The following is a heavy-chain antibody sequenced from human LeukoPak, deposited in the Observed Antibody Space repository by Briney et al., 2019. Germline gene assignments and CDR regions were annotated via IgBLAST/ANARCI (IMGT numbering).Heavy chain of an antibody. D-gene: IGHD7-27*01. CDR3: SKSWGSLTYFDY. CDR2: ISYDGNNK. V-gene: IGHV3-30*18. Sequence: GGSLRLSCAASGFTFSSYGMHWVRQAPGKGLEWVAVISYDGNNKYYADSVKGRFTISRDNSKNTLYLQMNSLRAEDTALYYCSKSWGSLTYFDYWGQETLVTVSS. CDR1: GFTFSSYG. J-gene: IGHJ4*02.